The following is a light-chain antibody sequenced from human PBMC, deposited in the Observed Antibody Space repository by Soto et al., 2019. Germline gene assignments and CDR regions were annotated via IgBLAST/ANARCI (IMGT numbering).Light chain of an antibody. Sequence: EIVLTQSPATLSVSPGERVTLSCRASQSVRDNLAWYQQKLGQAPRLLMYGASIRATGISVRFSGSGSGTEFTLTISSLQSEDFAVYYCQQYDSWPLTFGGGTKVEIK. CDR2: GAS. J-gene: IGKJ4*01. CDR1: QSVRDN. CDR3: QQYDSWPLT. V-gene: IGKV3-15*01.